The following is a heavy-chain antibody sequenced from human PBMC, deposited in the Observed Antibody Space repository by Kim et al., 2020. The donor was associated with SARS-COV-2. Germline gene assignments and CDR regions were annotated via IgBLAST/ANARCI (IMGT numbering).Heavy chain of an antibody. D-gene: IGHD3-9*01. Sequence: ASVKVSCKASGYTFTSYGISWVRQAPGQGLEWMGWISAYNGNTNYAQKLQGRVTMTTDTSTSTAYMELRSLRSDDTAVYYCARPLNYDILTGYPYDAFDIWGQGTMVTVSS. CDR2: ISAYNGNT. V-gene: IGHV1-18*01. J-gene: IGHJ3*02. CDR1: GYTFTSYG. CDR3: ARPLNYDILTGYPYDAFDI.